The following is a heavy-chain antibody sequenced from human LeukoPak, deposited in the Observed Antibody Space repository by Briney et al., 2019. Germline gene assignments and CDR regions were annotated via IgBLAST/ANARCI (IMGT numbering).Heavy chain of an antibody. V-gene: IGHV4-34*01. D-gene: IGHD3-10*01. CDR1: GGSFSGYY. CDR2: INHSGST. CDR3: ARSRHEAYYGSGRRVSDY. Sequence: SETLSLTCAVYGGSFSGYYWSWIRQPPGKGLEWIGEINHSGSTNYNPSLKSRVTISVDTSKNQFSLKLSSVTAADTAVYYCARSRHEAYYGSGRRVSDYWGQGTLVTVSS. J-gene: IGHJ4*02.